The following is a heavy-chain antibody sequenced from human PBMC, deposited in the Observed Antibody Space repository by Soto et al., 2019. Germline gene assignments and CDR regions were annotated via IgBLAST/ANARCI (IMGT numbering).Heavy chain of an antibody. CDR3: ARAVSGYDYSWFDP. CDR1: GGSISSYY. D-gene: IGHD5-12*01. CDR2: IYYSGST. J-gene: IGHJ5*02. V-gene: IGHV4-59*01. Sequence: SETLSLTCIVSGGSISSYYWSWIRQPPGKGLEWIGYIYYSGSTNYNPSLKSRVTISVDTSKNQFSLKLSSVTAADTAVYYCARAVSGYDYSWFDPWGQGTLVTVSS.